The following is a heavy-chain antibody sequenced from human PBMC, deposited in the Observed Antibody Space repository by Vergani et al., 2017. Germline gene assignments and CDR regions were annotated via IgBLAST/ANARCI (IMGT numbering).Heavy chain of an antibody. V-gene: IGHV3-66*02. CDR2: IYSGDET. CDR1: GSTVSGNY. CDR3: ARGNYYGSGTYVDP. J-gene: IGHJ5*02. D-gene: IGHD3-10*01. Sequence: ELQLVESGGGLVQPGGSLILSCAASGSTVSGNYMTWVRQAPGKGLEWVTHIYSGDETYYADSMKGRVTISRDTSKNTLHLQINNLSVEDTAVYYCARGNYYGSGTYVDPWGQGTLVTVSS.